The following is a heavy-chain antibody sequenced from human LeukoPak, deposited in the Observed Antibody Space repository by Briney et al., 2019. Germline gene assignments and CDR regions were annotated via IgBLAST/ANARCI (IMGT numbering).Heavy chain of an antibody. CDR3: ARARPRQQLPLNWFDP. D-gene: IGHD6-13*01. Sequence: GASLRLSCAASGFTFSSYDMSWVRQAPGKGLEWVSTISGSGGGTYYADSVKGRFTISRDNSKNTLYMQMTSLRGEDTAVYYCARARPRQQLPLNWFDPWGQGTLVTVSS. CDR1: GFTFSSYD. V-gene: IGHV3-23*01. J-gene: IGHJ5*02. CDR2: ISGSGGGT.